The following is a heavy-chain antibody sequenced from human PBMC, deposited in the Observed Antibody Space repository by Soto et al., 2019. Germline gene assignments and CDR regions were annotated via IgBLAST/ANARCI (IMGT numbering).Heavy chain of an antibody. CDR1: GFSLSTSGVG. Sequence: QITLKESGPTLVKPTQTLTLTCTFSGFSLSTSGVGVGWIRQPPGKALEWLALIYWDDDKRYSPSLKSRLTITKGTSKNHVGLTITNMDPVDTATYYCAHKACDWCMDVWGQGTTVTVSS. J-gene: IGHJ6*02. CDR2: IYWDDDK. CDR3: AHKACDWCMDV. D-gene: IGHD2-21*01. V-gene: IGHV2-5*02.